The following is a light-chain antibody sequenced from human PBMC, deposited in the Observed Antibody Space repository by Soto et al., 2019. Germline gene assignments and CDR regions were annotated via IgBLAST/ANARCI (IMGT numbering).Light chain of an antibody. CDR3: QQYNSYSWT. V-gene: IGKV1-5*01. CDR1: QSITIW. CDR2: DAS. J-gene: IGKJ1*01. Sequence: DIQMTQSPSTLSASVGDRVTITCRASQSITIWLAWYQQKPGKAPKLLIFDASSLESGVPSRFSGSGSGTEFTLTTSSLQPDDFATYYCQQYNSYSWTFGQETTVEIK.